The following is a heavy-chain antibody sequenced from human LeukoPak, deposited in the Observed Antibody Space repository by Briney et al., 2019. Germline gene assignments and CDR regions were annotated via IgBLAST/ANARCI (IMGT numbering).Heavy chain of an antibody. CDR2: IYYSGST. CDR1: GGSISSYY. D-gene: IGHD3-22*01. Sequence: SETLSLTCTVSGGSISSYYWSWIRQPPGKGLEWIGYIYYSGSTNYNPSLKSRVTISVDTSKNQFSLKLSSVTAADTAVYYCARGAGLLPPLFDYWGQGTLVTVSS. J-gene: IGHJ4*02. CDR3: ARGAGLLPPLFDY. V-gene: IGHV4-59*01.